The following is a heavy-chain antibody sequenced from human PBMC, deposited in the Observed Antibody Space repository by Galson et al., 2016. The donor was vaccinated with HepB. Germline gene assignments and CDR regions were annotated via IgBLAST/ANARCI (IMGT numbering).Heavy chain of an antibody. V-gene: IGHV3-53*01. Sequence: SLRLSCAASGFSVSRNYMTWVRQAPGKGLERVSSIYSDGRTYYADSVKGRFTISRDNSKNTLFLQMNGLRADDTAVYYCARDIYEGAMDVWGQGTTVTVSS. CDR3: ARDIYEGAMDV. J-gene: IGHJ6*02. CDR2: IYSDGRT. D-gene: IGHD5/OR15-5a*01. CDR1: GFSVSRNY.